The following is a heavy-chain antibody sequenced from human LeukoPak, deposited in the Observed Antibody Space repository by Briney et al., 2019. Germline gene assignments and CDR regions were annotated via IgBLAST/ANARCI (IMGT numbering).Heavy chain of an antibody. J-gene: IGHJ6*03. V-gene: IGHV4-59*01. CDR3: AREIPVYDGGGDYYYYYMDV. CDR2: IYYSGST. Sequence: SETLSLTCTVSGGSISSYYWSWIRQPPGKGLEWIGYIYYSGSTNYNPSLKSRVTISVDTSKNQFSLKLSSVTAADTAVYYCAREIPVYDGGGDYYYYYMDVWGKGTTVTVSS. D-gene: IGHD3-16*01. CDR1: GGSISSYY.